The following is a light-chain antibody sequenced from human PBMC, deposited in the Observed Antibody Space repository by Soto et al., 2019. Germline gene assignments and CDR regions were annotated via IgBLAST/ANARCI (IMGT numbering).Light chain of an antibody. V-gene: IGKV3-20*01. CDR3: QHYRTS. CDR2: GAS. J-gene: IGKJ4*01. Sequence: EIVLTQSPGTMSLSPGERATLSCRASQSCSSSYLAWYQQKPGQAPRQLIYGASSRATGIPDRFSGSGSGTDFTLTITRLETEDFAVYYCQHYRTSFGGGTRVEIK. CDR1: QSCSSSY.